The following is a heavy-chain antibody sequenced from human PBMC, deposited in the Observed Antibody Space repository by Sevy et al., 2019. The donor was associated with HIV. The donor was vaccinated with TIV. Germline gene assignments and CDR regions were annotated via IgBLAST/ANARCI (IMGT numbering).Heavy chain of an antibody. V-gene: IGHV3-23*01. CDR2: ISGSGGST. CDR3: ANKGYGGIIVFDAFDI. J-gene: IGHJ3*02. CDR1: GFTFSSYA. Sequence: GGSLRLSCAASGFTFSSYAMSWVRQAPGKGLEWVSAISGSGGSTYYADSVKGRFTISRDNSKNTLYLQMNSLRAEDTAVYYCANKGYGGIIVFDAFDIWGQGTMVTVSS. D-gene: IGHD2-15*01.